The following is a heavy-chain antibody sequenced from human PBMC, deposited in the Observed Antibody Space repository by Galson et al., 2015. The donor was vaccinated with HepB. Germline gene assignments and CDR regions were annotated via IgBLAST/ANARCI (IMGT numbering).Heavy chain of an antibody. Sequence: SLRLSCAASGFTFSDYYMSWLRQAPGKGLEWVSYIGSSSSYTNYADSVKGRFTISRDNAKNSLYLQMNSLRAEDTAVYYCARFPEYSSSWYGYWFDPWGQGTLVTVSS. V-gene: IGHV3-11*06. D-gene: IGHD6-13*01. CDR1: GFTFSDYY. CDR3: ARFPEYSSSWYGYWFDP. J-gene: IGHJ5*02. CDR2: IGSSSSYT.